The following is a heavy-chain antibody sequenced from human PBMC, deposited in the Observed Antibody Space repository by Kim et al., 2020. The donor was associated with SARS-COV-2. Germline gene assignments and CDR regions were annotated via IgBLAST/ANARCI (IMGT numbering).Heavy chain of an antibody. Sequence: GGSLRLSCAASGFTFSSYSMNWVRQAPGKGLEWVSYISSSSSTIYYADSVKDRFTISRDNAKNSLYLQMNSLRDEDTAVYYCASGPGLWFGESQGLVFDYWGQGTLVTVSS. CDR3: ASGPGLWFGESQGLVFDY. CDR1: GFTFSSYS. V-gene: IGHV3-48*02. D-gene: IGHD3-10*01. CDR2: ISSSSSTI. J-gene: IGHJ4*02.